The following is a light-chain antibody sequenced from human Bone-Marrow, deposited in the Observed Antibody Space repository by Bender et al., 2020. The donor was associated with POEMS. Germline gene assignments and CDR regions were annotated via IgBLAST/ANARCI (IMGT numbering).Light chain of an antibody. CDR1: SSDFETNNF. CDR2: QSN. J-gene: IGLJ2*01. CDR3: FSYVGGKTCG. Sequence: QSALTQPASVSGSPGQSITISCTGTSSDFETNNFVSWYQHHPCRVPPVIIYQSNKRPSGVSSRLSACKNGSTAALTISDRQAEDEADYYCFSYVGGKTCGFGGGTKLTVL. V-gene: IGLV2-23*01.